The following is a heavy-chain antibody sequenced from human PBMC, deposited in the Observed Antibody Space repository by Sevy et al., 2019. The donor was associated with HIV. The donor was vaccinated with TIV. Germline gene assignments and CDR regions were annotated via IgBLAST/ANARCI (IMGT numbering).Heavy chain of an antibody. CDR3: VRAVAADGSF. D-gene: IGHD6-13*01. V-gene: IGHV3-7*01. CDR2: IKQDGSVT. Sequence: GGSLRLSCAASGFSLNTYWMSWVRQAPGKGLEWVANIKQDGSVTYYVDSVKGRFTISRDNARNFLYLQMNSLRAEDTARSYWVRAVAADGSFWGQGTLVTVSS. CDR1: GFSLNTYW. J-gene: IGHJ4*02.